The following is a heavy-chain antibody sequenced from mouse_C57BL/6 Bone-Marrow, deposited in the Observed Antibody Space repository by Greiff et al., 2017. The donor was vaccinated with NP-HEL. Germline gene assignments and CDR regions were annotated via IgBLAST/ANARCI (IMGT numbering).Heavy chain of an antibody. Sequence: VQLQQPGAELVKPGASVKLSCKASGYTFTSYWMHWVKQRPGRGLWWIGRIDPNSGGTKYNEKFKSKATLTVDKPSSTAYMQLSSLTSEDSAVYYCARGEISQTRAMDYWGQGTSVTVSS. J-gene: IGHJ4*01. CDR2: IDPNSGGT. CDR3: ARGEISQTRAMDY. CDR1: GYTFTSYW. V-gene: IGHV1-72*01.